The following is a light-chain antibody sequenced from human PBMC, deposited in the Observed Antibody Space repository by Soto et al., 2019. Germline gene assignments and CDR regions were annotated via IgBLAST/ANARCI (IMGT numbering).Light chain of an antibody. CDR1: SSDVGGYNY. Sequence: QSVLTQLASVSGSPLQSITIYCTGTSSDVGGYNYVSWYQQHPGKAPKLKIYDVSNRPSEVSNRFSDSKSGNTASLTISELQAEEEADYYYSSYTSSSTYVFGTENKVTVL. J-gene: IGLJ1*01. CDR2: DVS. CDR3: SSYTSSSTYV. V-gene: IGLV2-14*01.